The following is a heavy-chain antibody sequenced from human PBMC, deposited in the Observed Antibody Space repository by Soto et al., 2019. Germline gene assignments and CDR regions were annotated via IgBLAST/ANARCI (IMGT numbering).Heavy chain of an antibody. J-gene: IGHJ6*02. CDR2: IWSRGERA. Sequence: QVQLLESGGDVVQPGRSLRLSCAASGFSFSSHGMHWVRQAPGKGLEWVAHIWSRGERAYYADSVKGRFTISGDQSKNPLYLQMNNMRAEDTAVYYCARGAQQLANYGMDVWGQGTTVTVSS. V-gene: IGHV3-33*01. CDR1: GFSFSSHG. CDR3: ARGAQQLANYGMDV. D-gene: IGHD6-13*01.